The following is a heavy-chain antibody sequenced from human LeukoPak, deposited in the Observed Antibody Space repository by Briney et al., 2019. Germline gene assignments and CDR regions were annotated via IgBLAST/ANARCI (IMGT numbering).Heavy chain of an antibody. V-gene: IGHV4-59*08. CDR1: GGSISSHF. D-gene: IGHD4-17*01. CDR3: ARQTMTTADAFDI. Sequence: NPSETLSLTCTVSGGSISSHFWSWIRQPPGKGPEWIAYIYYSGSTDYSGSTDYNPSLKSRVTISVDTSKKQFSLKLSSVTAGDTAVYYCARQTMTTADAFDIWGQGTMVTVSS. J-gene: IGHJ3*02. CDR2: IYYSGSTDYSGST.